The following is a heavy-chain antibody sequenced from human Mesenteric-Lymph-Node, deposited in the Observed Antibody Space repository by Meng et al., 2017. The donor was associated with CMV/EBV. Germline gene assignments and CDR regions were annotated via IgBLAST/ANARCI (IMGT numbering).Heavy chain of an antibody. V-gene: IGHV3-74*01. J-gene: IGHJ4*02. CDR3: ARLGYCDTTSCLDY. Sequence: GESLKISCAASGFTFSEYWMHWVRQAPGKGPVWVSRIKSDGRTTNYADSVKGRFTISRDNAKNTLFLQMNSLRAEDTAVYYCARLGYCDTTSCLDYWGQGTLVTVSS. CDR2: IKSDGRTT. CDR1: GFTFSEYW. D-gene: IGHD2-2*01.